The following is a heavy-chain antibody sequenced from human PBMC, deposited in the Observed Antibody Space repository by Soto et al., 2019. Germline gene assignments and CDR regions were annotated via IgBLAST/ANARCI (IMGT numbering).Heavy chain of an antibody. CDR2: IKGETDGGTT. CDR1: GFTFSNAW. D-gene: IGHD3-22*01. Sequence: PAGSLRLSCAASGFTFSNAWMSWVRQAPGKGLEWIGRIKGETDGGTTDYAAPVKGRFTISRDHSKDTLYLHMNSLKTEDTAVYYCTTGLSNGYYNFDYWGQGTPVTVSS. J-gene: IGHJ4*02. CDR3: TTGLSNGYYNFDY. V-gene: IGHV3-15*01.